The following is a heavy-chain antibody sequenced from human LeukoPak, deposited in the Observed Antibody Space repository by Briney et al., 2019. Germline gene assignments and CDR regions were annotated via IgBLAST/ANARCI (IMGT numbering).Heavy chain of an antibody. J-gene: IGHJ4*02. Sequence: SQTLSLTCTVSGDSISGSAYYWSWIRQFPGQGLEWIGYIYSGGSTHYNPALKNRLIMAIDTSKNQFSLGLTSVTAADTAVYYCARAAAAAPDVWGLGTLVTVSS. CDR1: GDSISGSAYY. CDR2: IYSGGST. CDR3: ARAAAAAPDV. V-gene: IGHV4-31*03. D-gene: IGHD6-13*01.